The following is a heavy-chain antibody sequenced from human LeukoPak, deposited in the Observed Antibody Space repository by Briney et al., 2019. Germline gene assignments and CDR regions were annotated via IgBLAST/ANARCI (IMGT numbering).Heavy chain of an antibody. CDR1: GFTFSNAW. J-gene: IGHJ5*02. Sequence: GGSLRLSCAASGFTFSNAWMSWVRQAPGKGLEWVGRVKSKTDGGTTDYAAPVKGGFTISRDDSKNTLYLQMNSLKTEDTAVYYCAKDLGRYSSGWYGWFDPWGQGTLVTVSS. CDR3: AKDLGRYSSGWYGWFDP. D-gene: IGHD6-19*01. V-gene: IGHV3-15*01. CDR2: VKSKTDGGTT.